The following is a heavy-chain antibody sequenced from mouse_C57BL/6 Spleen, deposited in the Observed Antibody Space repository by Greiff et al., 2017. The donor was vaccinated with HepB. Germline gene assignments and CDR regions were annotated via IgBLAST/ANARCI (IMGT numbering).Heavy chain of an antibody. D-gene: IGHD2-5*01. Sequence: VQLQQSGPELVKPGASVKISCKASGYSFTGYYMNWVKQSPEKSLEWIGEINPSTGGTTYNQKFKAKATLTVDKSSSTAYMQLKSLTSEDSAVYYCARRYSNYGHYYAMDYWGQGTSVTVSS. V-gene: IGHV1-42*01. CDR1: GYSFTGYY. CDR2: INPSTGGT. CDR3: ARRYSNYGHYYAMDY. J-gene: IGHJ4*01.